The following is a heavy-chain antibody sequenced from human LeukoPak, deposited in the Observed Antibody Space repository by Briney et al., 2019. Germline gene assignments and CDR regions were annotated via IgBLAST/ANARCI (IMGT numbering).Heavy chain of an antibody. CDR2: ISGSGGST. V-gene: IGHV3-23*01. J-gene: IGHJ5*02. CDR1: GFTFSSYW. CDR3: AKDYSSGYYNGFDP. D-gene: IGHD3-22*01. Sequence: GGSLRLSCAASGFTFSSYWMSWVRQAPGKGLEWVSAISGSGGSTYCADSVKGRFTISRDNSKNTLYLQMNSLRAEDTAVYYCAKDYSSGYYNGFDPWGQGTLVTVSS.